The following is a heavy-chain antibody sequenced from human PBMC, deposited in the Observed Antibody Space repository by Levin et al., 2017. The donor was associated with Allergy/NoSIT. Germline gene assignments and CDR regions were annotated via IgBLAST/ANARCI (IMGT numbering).Heavy chain of an antibody. J-gene: IGHJ3*01. D-gene: IGHD4/OR15-4a*01. Sequence: GESLKISCAVSGFTISEYAMAWVRQAPGKGLEWVSVITGGGFNTYYGDSVKGRFTVSRDDSKDTLYLDLNSLRAEDTAVYYCAKKQGATSGFSFDVWGQGTMVTVSS. V-gene: IGHV3-23*01. CDR2: ITGGGFNT. CDR3: AKKQGATSGFSFDV. CDR1: GFTISEYA.